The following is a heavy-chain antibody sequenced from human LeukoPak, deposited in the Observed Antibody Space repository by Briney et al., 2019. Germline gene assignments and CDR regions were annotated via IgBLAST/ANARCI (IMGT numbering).Heavy chain of an antibody. V-gene: IGHV3-23*01. CDR2: ISGSGGST. Sequence: PGGSLRLSCAASGFTFSSYAMSWVRQAPGKGLEGVSAISGSGGSTYYADSVKGRFTISRDNSKNTLYLQMNSLRAEDTAVYYCAKGTLAMVTPFDYWGQGTLVTVSS. D-gene: IGHD5-18*01. J-gene: IGHJ4*02. CDR1: GFTFSSYA. CDR3: AKGTLAMVTPFDY.